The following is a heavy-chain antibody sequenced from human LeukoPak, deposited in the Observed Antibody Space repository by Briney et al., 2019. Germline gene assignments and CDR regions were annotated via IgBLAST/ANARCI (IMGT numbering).Heavy chain of an antibody. Sequence: GSLRLSCAASGFTFSSYAMSWVRQPPGKGLEWIGEIYHSGSTNYNPSLKSRVTISVDKSKNQFSLKLSSVTAADTAVYYCAREDTMMTDYWGQGTLVTVSS. J-gene: IGHJ4*02. CDR1: GFTFSSYAM. D-gene: IGHD3-22*01. V-gene: IGHV4-4*02. CDR2: IYHSGST. CDR3: AREDTMMTDY.